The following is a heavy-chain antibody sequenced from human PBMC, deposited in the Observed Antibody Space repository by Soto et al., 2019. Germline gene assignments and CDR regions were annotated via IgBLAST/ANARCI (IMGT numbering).Heavy chain of an antibody. J-gene: IGHJ4*02. D-gene: IGHD3-10*01. CDR1: GFTFSSYD. CDR2: ISYDGSNK. CDR3: AKDRTMVHSGFDN. Sequence: QVQLVESGGGVVQPGRSLRLSCAASGFTFSSYDMHWVRQAPGKGLEWVAVISYDGSNKYYADSVKGRFTISRDSSKNTLYLQMSSLRPEDTAVYYCAKDRTMVHSGFDNWGQGTLVTVSS. V-gene: IGHV3-30*18.